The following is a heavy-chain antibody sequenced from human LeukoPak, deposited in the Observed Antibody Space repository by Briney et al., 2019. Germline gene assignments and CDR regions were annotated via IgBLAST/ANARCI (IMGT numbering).Heavy chain of an antibody. V-gene: IGHV1-2*04. CDR2: INPNSGGT. D-gene: IGHD2-2*01. J-gene: IGHJ4*02. CDR1: GYTFTGYY. Sequence: ASVKVSCKASGYTFTGYYMHWVRQAPGQGLVWMGWINPNSGGTNYAQKFQGWVTMTRDTSISTAYMELSRLRSDDTAVYYCARAASIVVVPAAMSFDYWGQGTLVTVSS. CDR3: ARAASIVVVPAAMSFDY.